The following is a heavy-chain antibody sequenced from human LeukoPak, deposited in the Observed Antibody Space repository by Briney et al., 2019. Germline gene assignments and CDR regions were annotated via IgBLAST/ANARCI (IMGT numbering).Heavy chain of an antibody. J-gene: IGHJ4*02. CDR2: ISGSGGST. CDR3: AKVIRSQYYFDY. V-gene: IGHV3-23*01. D-gene: IGHD3-3*01. CDR1: GFTFSTYA. Sequence: GGSLRVSCAASGFTFSTYAMSWVRQAPGKGLEWVSTISGSGGSTYYADSVKGRFTISRDTSKNTLYLQMNSLRAEDTAVYYCAKVIRSQYYFDYWGQGTLVTVSS.